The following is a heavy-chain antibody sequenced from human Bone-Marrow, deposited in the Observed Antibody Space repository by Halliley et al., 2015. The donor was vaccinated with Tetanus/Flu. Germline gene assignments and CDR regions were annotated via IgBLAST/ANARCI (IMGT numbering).Heavy chain of an antibody. V-gene: IGHV3-7*01. D-gene: IGHD6-6*01. CDR1: GFTFSSYW. CDR3: ARDPGRRFDY. Sequence: SLRLSCAASGFTFSSYWMTWVRQAPGKGLEWVASMKQDGSEKYYVDSVKGRFTISRDNAKNLLYLQMNSLRAEDTAVYYCARDPGRRFDYWGQGTLVTVSS. J-gene: IGHJ4*02. CDR2: MKQDGSEK.